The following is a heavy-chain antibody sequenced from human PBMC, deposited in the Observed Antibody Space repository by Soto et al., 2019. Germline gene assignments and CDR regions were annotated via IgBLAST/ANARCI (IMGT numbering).Heavy chain of an antibody. CDR2: VTANGGST. D-gene: IGHD2-21*02. CDR3: ASLGVGDWANYYYYYGMDV. J-gene: IGHJ6*02. Sequence: PGGSLRLSCAATGFTFSVYAMTWVRQAPGKGLEWVSAVTANGGSTYSADSVKGRFTISRDNSKNTLFLQMNSLRAEETDVYYCASLGVGDWANYYYYYGMDVWGQGTTVTVSS. CDR1: GFTFSVYA. V-gene: IGHV3-23*01.